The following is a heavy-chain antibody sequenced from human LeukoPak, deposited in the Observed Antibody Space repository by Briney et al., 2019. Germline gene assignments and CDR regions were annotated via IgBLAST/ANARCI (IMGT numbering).Heavy chain of an antibody. CDR3: AKTEPDSSGPDY. J-gene: IGHJ4*02. V-gene: IGHV3-30*18. D-gene: IGHD3-22*01. CDR2: ISYDGSNK. CDR1: GFTFSSYG. Sequence: GRSLRLSCAASGFTFSSYGMHWVRQAPGKGLGWVAVISYDGSNKYYADSVKGRFTISRDNSKNTLYLQMNSLRAEDTAVYYCAKTEPDSSGPDYWGQGTLDTVSS.